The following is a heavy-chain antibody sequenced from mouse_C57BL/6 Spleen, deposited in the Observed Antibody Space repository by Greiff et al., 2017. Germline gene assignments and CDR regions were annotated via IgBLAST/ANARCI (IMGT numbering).Heavy chain of an antibody. CDR2: IYPSDSET. D-gene: IGHD2-1*01. Sequence: QVQLQQPGAELVRPGSSVKLSCKASGYTFTSYWMDWVKQRPGQGLEWIGNIYPSDSETHYNQKFKDKATLTVDKSSSTAYMQLSSLTSEDSAVYYCAREGDLLGAMDYWGQGTSVTVSS. CDR3: AREGDLLGAMDY. CDR1: GYTFTSYW. V-gene: IGHV1-61*01. J-gene: IGHJ4*01.